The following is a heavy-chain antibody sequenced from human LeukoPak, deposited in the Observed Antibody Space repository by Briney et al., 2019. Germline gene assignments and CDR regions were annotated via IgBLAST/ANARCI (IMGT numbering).Heavy chain of an antibody. CDR3: ATAGGYDYVYAY. Sequence: ASVKVSCKVSGYTLTELSMHWVRQAPGKGLEWMGGFDPEDSETIYAQKFQGRVTMTEDTSTDTAYMELSSLRSEDTAVYYCATAGGYDYVYAYWGQGTLVTVSS. V-gene: IGHV1-24*01. J-gene: IGHJ4*02. CDR1: GYTLTELS. D-gene: IGHD5-12*01. CDR2: FDPEDSET.